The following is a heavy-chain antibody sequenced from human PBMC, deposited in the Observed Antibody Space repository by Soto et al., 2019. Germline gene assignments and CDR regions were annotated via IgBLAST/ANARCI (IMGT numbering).Heavy chain of an antibody. Sequence: PSETLSLTCTVSGGSVSSGSYYWSWIRQPPGKGLEWIGYIYYSGSTNYNPSLKSRVTISVDTSKNQFSLKLSSVTAADTAVYYCARDIYGSGANWFDPWGQGTLVTVSS. CDR2: IYYSGST. D-gene: IGHD3-10*01. J-gene: IGHJ5*02. CDR3: ARDIYGSGANWFDP. CDR1: GGSVSSGSYY. V-gene: IGHV4-61*01.